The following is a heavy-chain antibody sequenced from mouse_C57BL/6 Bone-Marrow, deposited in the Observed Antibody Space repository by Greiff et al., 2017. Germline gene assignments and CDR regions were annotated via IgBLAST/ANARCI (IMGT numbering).Heavy chain of an antibody. V-gene: IGHV1-87*01. Sequence: QVQLQQSGPELARPWASVKISCQAFYTFSRRVHFAIRDTNYWMQWVKQRPGQGLEGIGAIYPGNGDTSYNQKFKGKATLTADKSSSTAYMQLSSLTTEDSAGYYCAWRWLLRDYAMDYWGQGTTVTVSS. CDR2: GQGLEGIG. J-gene: IGHJ4*01. CDR1: YTFSRRVH. D-gene: IGHD2-3*01. CDR3: TEDSAGYYCAWRWLLRDYAMDY.